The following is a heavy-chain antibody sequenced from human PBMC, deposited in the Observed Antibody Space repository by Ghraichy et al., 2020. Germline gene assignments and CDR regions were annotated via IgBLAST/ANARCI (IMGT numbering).Heavy chain of an antibody. J-gene: IGHJ4*02. CDR3: ATHQYQYDLNNDSYLDH. CDR2: VYLDESET. V-gene: IGHV5-51*01. Sequence: ESLNISCKVSGYNFTTNYIDWVRQTPGKGLEWMGIVYLDESETKYSPSFEGLVTFSADNSISTVYLQWRSLKASDTAMYYCATHQYQYDLNNDSYLDHWGQGTLVTVSS. D-gene: IGHD3-16*01. CDR1: GYNFTTNY.